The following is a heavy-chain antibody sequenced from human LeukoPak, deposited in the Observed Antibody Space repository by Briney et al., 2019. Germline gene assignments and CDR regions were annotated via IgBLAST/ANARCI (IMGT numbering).Heavy chain of an antibody. CDR2: IFYSGST. CDR3: ARSYSSSWGRAWFDP. J-gene: IGHJ5*02. D-gene: IGHD6-13*01. CDR1: GGSISTSNYY. V-gene: IGHV4-39*07. Sequence: PSETLSLTCTVSGGSISTSNYYWGWIRQPPGKGLEWIGNIFYSGSTYYGPSLKSRLTISLDTSRNQSSLKLSSVTAADTAVYYCARSYSSSWGRAWFDPWGQGTLVTVSS.